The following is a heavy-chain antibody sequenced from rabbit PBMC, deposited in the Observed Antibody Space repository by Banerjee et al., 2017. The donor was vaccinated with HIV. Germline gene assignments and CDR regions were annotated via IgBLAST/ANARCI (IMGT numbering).Heavy chain of an antibody. D-gene: IGHD8-1*01. CDR3: ARDRDTGSVYYFDL. J-gene: IGHJ4*01. Sequence: KGLEWIACSYAGSSGSTYYANWAKGRFTISKTSSTTVTLQMTSLTAADTATYFCARDRDTGSVYYFDLWGPGTLVTVS. V-gene: IGHV1S40*01. CDR2: SYAGSSGST.